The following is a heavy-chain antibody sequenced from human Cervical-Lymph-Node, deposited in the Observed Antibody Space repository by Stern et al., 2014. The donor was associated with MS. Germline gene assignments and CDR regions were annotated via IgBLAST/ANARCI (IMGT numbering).Heavy chain of an antibody. CDR2: INLSDGRT. CDR1: GYTFTSYH. D-gene: IGHD7-27*01. V-gene: IGHV1-46*01. J-gene: IGHJ4*02. CDR3: ASDTTGEDYFDY. Sequence: QVQLGQSGAEVKKPGASVKVSCKGSGYTFTSYHMHWVRQAPGQGLEWMGIINLSDGRTNYAQQLQGRVTLTRDTSASTVYMELSSLRSDDTAVYYCASDTTGEDYFDYWGQGALVTVSS.